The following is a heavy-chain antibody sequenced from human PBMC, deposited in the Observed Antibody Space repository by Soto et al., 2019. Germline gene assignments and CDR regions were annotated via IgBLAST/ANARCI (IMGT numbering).Heavy chain of an antibody. V-gene: IGHV3-7*01. CDR3: ARVGVTAGDCSSTSCYEGGAFDI. CDR1: GFTFSSYW. CDR2: IKQDGSEK. J-gene: IGHJ3*02. Sequence: GGSLRLSCAASGFTFSSYWMSWVRQAPGKGLEWVANIKQDGSEKYYVDSVKGRFTISRDNAKNSLYLQMNSLRAEDTAVYYCARVGVTAGDCSSTSCYEGGAFDIWGQGTMVTVSS. D-gene: IGHD2-2*01.